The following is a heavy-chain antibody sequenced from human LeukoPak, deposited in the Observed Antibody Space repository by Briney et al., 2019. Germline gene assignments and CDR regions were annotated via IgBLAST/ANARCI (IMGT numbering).Heavy chain of an antibody. Sequence: PGGSLRLSCAASGFTFSSSWMHWVRQGPGKGLEWVSRVNSDGSRTTYADSVKGRFTISRDNAKNTLYLQMNSLRAEDTAVYYCARVVDDYDSGGFPWFDYWGQGTLVTVSS. CDR2: VNSDGSRT. J-gene: IGHJ4*02. CDR3: ARVVDDYDSGGFPWFDY. V-gene: IGHV3-74*03. D-gene: IGHD3-22*01. CDR1: GFTFSSSW.